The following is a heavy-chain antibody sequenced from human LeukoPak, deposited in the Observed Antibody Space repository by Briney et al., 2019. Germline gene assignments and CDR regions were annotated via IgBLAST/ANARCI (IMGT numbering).Heavy chain of an antibody. CDR1: GYTFTSYY. D-gene: IGHD2-2*01. J-gene: IGHJ5*02. CDR2: INPSGGST. V-gene: IGHV1-46*01. Sequence: ASVKVSCKASGYTFTSYYMHWVRQAPGRGLEWMGIINPSGGSTSYAQKFQGRVTMTRDTSTSTVYMELSSLRSEDTAVYYCARSRPYCSSTSCSPRLNWFDPWGQGTLVTVSS. CDR3: ARSRPYCSSTSCSPRLNWFDP.